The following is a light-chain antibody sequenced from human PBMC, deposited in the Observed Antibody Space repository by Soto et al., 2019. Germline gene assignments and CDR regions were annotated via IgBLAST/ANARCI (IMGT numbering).Light chain of an antibody. V-gene: IGLV1-44*01. CDR3: ATWSDSLKGWV. CDR2: AND. Sequence: QSVLTQPPSASRTPGQGVTIPCSGSSSDIGSNSVNWYQQLPGAAPRLLIYANDHRPSGVPDRFSASKSGTSASLAISGVRSEDEAFYYCATWSDSLKGWVFGGGTKVTVL. J-gene: IGLJ3*02. CDR1: SSDIGSNS.